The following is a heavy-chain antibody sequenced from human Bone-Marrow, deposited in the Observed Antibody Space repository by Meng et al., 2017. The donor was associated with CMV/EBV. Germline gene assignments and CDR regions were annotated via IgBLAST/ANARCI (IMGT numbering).Heavy chain of an antibody. CDR2: IYYSGST. CDR3: ARDGYNLPLDI. CDR1: GGSISSYY. D-gene: IGHD5-24*01. J-gene: IGHJ3*02. V-gene: IGHV4-59*01. Sequence: GPLRLSCTVSGGSISSYYWSWIRQPPGKGLEWIGYIYYSGSTNYNPSLKSRVTISVDTSKNQFSLKLSSVTAADTAVYYCARDGYNLPLDIWGQGTMVTVSS.